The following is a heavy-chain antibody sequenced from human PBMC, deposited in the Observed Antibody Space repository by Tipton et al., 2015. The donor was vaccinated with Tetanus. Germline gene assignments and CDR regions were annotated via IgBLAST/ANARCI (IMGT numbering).Heavy chain of an antibody. CDR3: ARANFDLSKKGPFDS. J-gene: IGHJ4*02. V-gene: IGHV4-61*08. Sequence: LRLSCTVSGGSLRGGDHYWSWIRQPPGKGLEWLAYLSSSGSTNSNYSLKSRITISRDTSKNQFSLKLASVTTADTAVYFCARANFDLSKKGPFDSWGQGIPVIVSA. CDR1: GGSLRGGDHY. CDR2: LSSSGST. D-gene: IGHD3-3*01.